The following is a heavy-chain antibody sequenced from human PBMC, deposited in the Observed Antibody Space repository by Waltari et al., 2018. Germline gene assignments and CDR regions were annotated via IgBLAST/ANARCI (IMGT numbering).Heavy chain of an antibody. CDR2: FNPKKVDS. Sequence: VQSGSEVKKRGAPVRVYCRASGYPFPHHHLHWFRQTPNQRLVWLGCFNPKKVDSDAAANFLGRVTMSRDTSSNTVYLDLSGLRSDDTAVYFCARDPGPIVGAPDLWGQGTLVTVFS. D-gene: IGHD1-26*01. CDR1: GYPFPHHH. J-gene: IGHJ5*02. V-gene: IGHV1-2*02. CDR3: ARDPGPIVGAPDL.